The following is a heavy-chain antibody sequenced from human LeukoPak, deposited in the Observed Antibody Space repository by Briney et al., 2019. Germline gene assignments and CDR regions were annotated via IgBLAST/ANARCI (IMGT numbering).Heavy chain of an antibody. J-gene: IGHJ4*02. CDR1: GYTFTSYG. CDR2: ISAYNGNT. D-gene: IGHD4-17*01. Sequence: GASVKVSCKASGYTFTSYGISWVRQAPGQGLKWMGWISAYNGNTNYAQKLQGRVTMTTDTSTSTAYMELRSLRSDDTAVYYCARDRATTVTTWAEIDYWGQGTLVTVSS. CDR3: ARDRATTVTTWAEIDY. V-gene: IGHV1-18*01.